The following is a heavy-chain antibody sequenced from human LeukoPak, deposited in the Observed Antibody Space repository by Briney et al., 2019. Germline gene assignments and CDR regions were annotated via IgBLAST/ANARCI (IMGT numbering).Heavy chain of an antibody. CDR2: INHSGST. D-gene: IGHD2-21*02. V-gene: IGHV4-34*01. CDR3: ATSYCGGDCYSRTGDY. J-gene: IGHJ4*02. Sequence: SETLSLTCAVCGGSFSGYYWSWIRQPPGEGLEWIGEINHSGSTNYNPSLKSRVTISVDTSKNQFSLKLSSVTAADTAVYYCATSYCGGDCYSRTGDYWGQGTLVTVSS. CDR1: GGSFSGYY.